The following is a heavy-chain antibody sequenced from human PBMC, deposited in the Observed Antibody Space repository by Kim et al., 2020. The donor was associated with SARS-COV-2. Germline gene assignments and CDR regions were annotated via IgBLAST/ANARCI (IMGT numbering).Heavy chain of an antibody. D-gene: IGHD1-1*01. CDR3: VAWNDGAY. CDR1: GFTFSNYG. Sequence: GGSLRLSCAASGFTFSNYGMHWVRQAPGKGLEWVAAIWHDGSNKYFADSVKGRFTISRDNSKNTVSLQMNSLRAEVTALYYCVAWNDGAYWGQGTLVTVSS. CDR2: IWHDGSNK. J-gene: IGHJ4*02. V-gene: IGHV3-33*08.